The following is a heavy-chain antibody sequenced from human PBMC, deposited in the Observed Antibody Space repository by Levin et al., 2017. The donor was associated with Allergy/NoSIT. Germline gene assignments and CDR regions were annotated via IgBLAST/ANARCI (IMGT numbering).Heavy chain of an antibody. V-gene: IGHV1-46*01. CDR2: INPSGGST. CDR3: ARDEEEVFDY. Sequence: GESLKISCKASGYTFTSYYMHWVRQAPGQGLEWMGIINPSGGSTSYAQKFQGRVTMTRDTSTSTVYMELSSLRSEDTAVYYCARDEEEVFDYWGQGTLVTVSS. CDR1: GYTFTSYY. J-gene: IGHJ4*02.